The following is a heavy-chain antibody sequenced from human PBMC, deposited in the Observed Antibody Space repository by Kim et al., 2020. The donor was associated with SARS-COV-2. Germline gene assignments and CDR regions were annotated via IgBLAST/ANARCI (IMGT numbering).Heavy chain of an antibody. CDR2: IYYSGST. D-gene: IGHD1-26*01. Sequence: SETLSLTCTVSGGSISSYYWSWIRQPPGKGLEWIGYIYYSGSTNYNPSLKSRVTISVDTSKNQFSLKLSSVTAADTAVYYCASYSGSYTGYLQDWGQGTLGTVSS. CDR3: ASYSGSYTGYLQD. J-gene: IGHJ1*01. V-gene: IGHV4-59*01. CDR1: GGSISSYY.